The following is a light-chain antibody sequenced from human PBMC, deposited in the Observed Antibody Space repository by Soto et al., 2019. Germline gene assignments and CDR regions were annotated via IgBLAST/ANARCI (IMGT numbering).Light chain of an antibody. CDR1: QSINSW. J-gene: IGKJ1*01. CDR2: DAS. V-gene: IGKV1-5*01. Sequence: DIQMTQSPSTLSPSVGDRVTITCRASQSINSWVAWFQQKPGKAPKVLIYDASTLESGVPSRFSGSGSGTEFTLTIDSLQPDDAATYYCQRYNAFSQTFGQGTKVEI. CDR3: QRYNAFSQT.